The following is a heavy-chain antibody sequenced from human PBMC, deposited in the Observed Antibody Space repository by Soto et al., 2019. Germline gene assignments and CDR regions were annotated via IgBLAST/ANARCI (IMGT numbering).Heavy chain of an antibody. J-gene: IGHJ4*02. Sequence: GXSVKVSCKASGYTFTGYYMHWVRQAPGQGLEWMGWINPNSGATNQAQKFQGRFTISRDNSKNTLYLQMNSLRAEDTAVYYCARDDSGYEDYWGQGTLVTVSS. CDR3: ARDDSGYEDY. CDR2: INPNSGAT. CDR1: GYTFTGYY. D-gene: IGHD5-12*01. V-gene: IGHV1-2*02.